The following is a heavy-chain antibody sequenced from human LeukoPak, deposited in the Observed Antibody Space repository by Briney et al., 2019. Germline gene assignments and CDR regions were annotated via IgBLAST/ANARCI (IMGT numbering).Heavy chain of an antibody. Sequence: PGGSLRLSCAASGFTFSSYWMSWVRQAPGKGLEWVASINQDGNEKSYVDSVKGRFTISRDNAKNSLYLQMNSLRAVDTAMYYCTISNQARDTSGYPGDGYWGQGTLVTVSS. V-gene: IGHV3-7*01. CDR2: INQDGNEK. CDR1: GFTFSSYW. CDR3: TISNQARDTSGYPGDGY. D-gene: IGHD3-22*01. J-gene: IGHJ4*02.